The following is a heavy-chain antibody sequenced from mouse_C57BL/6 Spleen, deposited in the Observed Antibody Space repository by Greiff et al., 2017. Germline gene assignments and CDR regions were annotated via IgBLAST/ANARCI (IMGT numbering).Heavy chain of an antibody. Sequence: QVQLKQPGAELVKPGASVKLSCKASGYTFTSYWMHWVKQRPGRGLEWIGRIDPNSGGTKYNEKFKSKATLTVDKPSSTAYMQLSSLTSEDSAVYYCARAPPYYGSSYEWYFDVWGTGTTVTVSS. CDR3: ARAPPYYGSSYEWYFDV. CDR2: IDPNSGGT. J-gene: IGHJ1*03. V-gene: IGHV1-72*01. CDR1: GYTFTSYW. D-gene: IGHD1-1*01.